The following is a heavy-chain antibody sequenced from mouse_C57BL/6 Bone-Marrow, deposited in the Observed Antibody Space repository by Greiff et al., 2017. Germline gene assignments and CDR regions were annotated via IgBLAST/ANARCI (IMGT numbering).Heavy chain of an antibody. Sequence: QVQLQQSGPELVKPGASVKISCKASGYAFSSSWMNWVKQRPGKGLEWIGRIYPGDGDTNYNGKFKGKAILTADKSSSTAYMHLSSLTSEDSAVYFCASHYYGSATRFAYWGQGTLVTVSA. J-gene: IGHJ3*01. CDR3: ASHYYGSATRFAY. D-gene: IGHD1-1*01. V-gene: IGHV1-82*01. CDR2: IYPGDGDT. CDR1: GYAFSSSW.